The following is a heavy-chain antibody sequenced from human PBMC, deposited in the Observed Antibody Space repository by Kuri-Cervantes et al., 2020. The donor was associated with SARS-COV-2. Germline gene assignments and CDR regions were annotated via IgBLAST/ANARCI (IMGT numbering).Heavy chain of an antibody. J-gene: IGHJ4*02. D-gene: IGHD3-9*01. Sequence: GESLKISCAASGFTFSSYWMSWARQAPGKGLEWVANIKQDGSEKYYADSVKGRFTISRDNSKNTLYLQMNSLRAEDTAVYYCAKAGGTIPPTADYWGQGTLVTVSS. CDR2: IKQDGSEK. CDR1: GFTFSSYW. CDR3: AKAGGTIPPTADY. V-gene: IGHV3-7*01.